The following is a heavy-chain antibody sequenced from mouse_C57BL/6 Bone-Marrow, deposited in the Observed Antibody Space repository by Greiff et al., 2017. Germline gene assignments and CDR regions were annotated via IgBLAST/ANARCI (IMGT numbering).Heavy chain of an antibody. CDR2: IYPGSGNT. V-gene: IGHV1-66*01. CDR1: GYSFTSYY. CDR3: ARSGYCDIYYCDY. D-gene: IGHD3-1*01. J-gene: IGHJ2*01. Sequence: QVQLQQSGPELVKPGASVKISCKASGYSFTSYYIHWVKQRPGQGLEWIGWIYPGSGNTKYNEKFKGKATLTADTSSSTAYMQLSSLTSEDAAVNYCARSGYCDIYYCDYWGQGTTLTVSS.